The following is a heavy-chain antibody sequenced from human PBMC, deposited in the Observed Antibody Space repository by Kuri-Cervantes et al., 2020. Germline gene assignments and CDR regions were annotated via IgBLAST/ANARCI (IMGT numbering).Heavy chain of an antibody. CDR2: IYTSGST. D-gene: IGHD1-26*01. CDR3: ARGYRGLLTYYFDY. J-gene: IGHJ4*02. CDR1: GGSITNNY. Sequence: SETLSLTCTVSGGSITNNYWSWIRQPPGKGLEWIGRIYTSGSTNYNPSLKSRVTMSVDTSKNQFSLKLSSVAAADTAVYYCARGYRGLLTYYFDYWGQGTLVTVSS. V-gene: IGHV4-4*07.